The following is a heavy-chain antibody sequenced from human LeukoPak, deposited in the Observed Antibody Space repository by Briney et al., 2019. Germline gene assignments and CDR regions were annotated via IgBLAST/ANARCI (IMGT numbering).Heavy chain of an antibody. V-gene: IGHV3-30*19. CDR3: ARGFNWFHD. J-gene: IGHJ4*02. CDR2: IPYDESDK. Sequence: PGGSLRLSCAASGFTFGGYGIHWVRQGPGKGLEWVAFIPYDESDKYYADSVKGRFTISRDNSKNTLYLQMNSLRPEDTAVYYCARGFNWFHDWGQGTLVTVSS. CDR1: GFTFGGYG. D-gene: IGHD3-10*01.